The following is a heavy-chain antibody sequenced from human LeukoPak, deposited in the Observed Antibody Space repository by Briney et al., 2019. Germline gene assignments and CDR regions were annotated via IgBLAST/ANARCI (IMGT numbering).Heavy chain of an antibody. CDR3: ARLPTVTTMGY. J-gene: IGHJ4*02. V-gene: IGHV4-39*01. CDR1: GGSISSSSYY. CDR2: IYYSGST. D-gene: IGHD4-17*01. Sequence: PSETLSLTCTVSGGSISSSSYYWGWIRQPPGKGLEWIGSIYYSGSTYYNPSLKSRVTISVDTSKNQFSLKLTSVTAADTAVYYCARLPTVTTMGYWGQGTLVTVSS.